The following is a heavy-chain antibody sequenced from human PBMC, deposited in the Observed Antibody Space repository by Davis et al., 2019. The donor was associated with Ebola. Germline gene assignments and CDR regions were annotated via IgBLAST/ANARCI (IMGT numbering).Heavy chain of an antibody. J-gene: IGHJ4*02. CDR2: INHSGST. D-gene: IGHD3-10*01. CDR3: AREGPGY. CDR1: GRSFSGYY. Sequence: MPSETLSLTCAVYGRSFSGYYWSWIRQPPGKGLEWIGEINHSGSTNYNPSLKSRVTISVDTSKNQFSLKLSSVTAADTAVYYCAREGPGYWGQGTLVTVSS. V-gene: IGHV4-34*01.